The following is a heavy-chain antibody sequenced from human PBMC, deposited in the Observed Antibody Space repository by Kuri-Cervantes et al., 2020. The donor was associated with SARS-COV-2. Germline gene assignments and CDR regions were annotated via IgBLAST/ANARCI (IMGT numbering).Heavy chain of an antibody. CDR3: ARAVPRGIVGATYAFDI. D-gene: IGHD1-26*01. V-gene: IGHV3-7*01. CDR1: GFTFSSYW. Sequence: GEFLKISCAASGFTFSSYWMSWVRQAPGKGLEWVANIKQDGSEKYYVDSVKGRFTISRDNAKNSLYLQMNSLRAEDTAVYYCARAVPRGIVGATYAFDIWGQGTMVTVSS. CDR2: IKQDGSEK. J-gene: IGHJ3*02.